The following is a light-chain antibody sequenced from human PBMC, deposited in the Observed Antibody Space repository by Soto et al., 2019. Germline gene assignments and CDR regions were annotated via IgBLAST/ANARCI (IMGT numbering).Light chain of an antibody. CDR3: QQYNDYIT. V-gene: IGKV1-5*01. CDR1: QSISTW. Sequence: DTQMTQSPSTLSASIGDRVTITCRASQSISTWLAWYQQKPGKAPKLLIYAASTLENGVPTRFSGTGSKTEFTLTISSLQPDDSATYYCQQYNDYITYGQGTRLEIK. CDR2: AAS. J-gene: IGKJ5*01.